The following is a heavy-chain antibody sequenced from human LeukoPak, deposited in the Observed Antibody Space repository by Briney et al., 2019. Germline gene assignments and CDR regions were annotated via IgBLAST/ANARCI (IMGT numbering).Heavy chain of an antibody. CDR1: GDSVSSNSAA. V-gene: IGHV6-1*01. D-gene: IGHD2-15*01. CDR3: ARGVGTYCSGGSCYLWFDP. Sequence: SQTLSLTCAISGDSVSSNSAAWNWIRQSPSRGLEWLGRTYYRSKWYNDYAVSVKSRITINPDTSKNQFSLKLSSVTAADTAVYYCARGVGTYCSGGSCYLWFDPWGQGTLVTVSS. CDR2: TYYRSKWYN. J-gene: IGHJ5*02.